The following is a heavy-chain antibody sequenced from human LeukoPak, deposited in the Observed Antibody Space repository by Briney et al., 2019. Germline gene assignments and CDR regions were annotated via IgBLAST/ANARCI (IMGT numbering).Heavy chain of an antibody. Sequence: GGSLRLSCAASGFTFDDYAMHWVRHAPGKGLEWVSGISWNSGSIGYADSVKGRFTISRDNAKNSLYLQMNSLRAEDTALYYCAKGLVAVAGTSSPVGYWGQGTLVTVSS. CDR1: GFTFDDYA. V-gene: IGHV3-9*01. CDR3: AKGLVAVAGTSSPVGY. J-gene: IGHJ4*02. CDR2: ISWNSGSI. D-gene: IGHD6-19*01.